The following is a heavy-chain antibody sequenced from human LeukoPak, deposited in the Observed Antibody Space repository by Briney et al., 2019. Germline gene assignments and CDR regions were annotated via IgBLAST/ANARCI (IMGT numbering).Heavy chain of an antibody. Sequence: GGSLRLSCAASGFTFDDYAMHWVRQAPGKGLEWVSLISGDGGSTYYADSVRGRFTISRDNSKDSLYLQMDSLRTEDTAFYYCAKEIDTLGTNAFDIWGQGTMVTVSS. D-gene: IGHD2-15*01. V-gene: IGHV3-43*02. J-gene: IGHJ3*02. CDR3: AKEIDTLGTNAFDI. CDR1: GFTFDDYA. CDR2: ISGDGGST.